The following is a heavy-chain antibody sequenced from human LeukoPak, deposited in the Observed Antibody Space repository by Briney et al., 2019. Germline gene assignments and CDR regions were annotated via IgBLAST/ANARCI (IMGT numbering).Heavy chain of an antibody. CDR1: GYTFTGYY. CDR3: ARDYYCSGGSCYSPAYGMDV. J-gene: IGHJ6*02. Sequence: ASVKVSCKASGYTFTGYYIHWVRQAPGQGLEWMGIINPSGGSTSYAQKFQGRVTMTRDTSTSTVYMELSSLRSEDTAVYYCARDYYCSGGSCYSPAYGMDVWGQGTTVTVSS. V-gene: IGHV1-46*01. D-gene: IGHD2-15*01. CDR2: INPSGGST.